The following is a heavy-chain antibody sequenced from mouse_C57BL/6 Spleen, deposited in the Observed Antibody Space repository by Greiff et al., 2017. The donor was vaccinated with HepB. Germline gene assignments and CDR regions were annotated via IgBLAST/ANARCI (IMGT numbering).Heavy chain of an antibody. V-gene: IGHV1-69*01. J-gene: IGHJ2*01. CDR1: GYTFTSYW. CDR3: AIGGDIDY. D-gene: IGHD2-13*01. Sequence: QVQLQQPGAELVMPGASVKLSCKASGYTFTSYWMHWVKQRPGKGLEWIGEIDPSDSYTNYNQKFKGKSTLTVNTSSSAAYMQLSSLTSEDSAVYYCAIGGDIDYWGQGTTLTVSS. CDR2: IDPSDSYT.